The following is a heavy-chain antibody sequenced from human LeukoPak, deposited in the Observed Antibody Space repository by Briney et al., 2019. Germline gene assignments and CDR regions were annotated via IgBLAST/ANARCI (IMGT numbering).Heavy chain of an antibody. CDR2: IYYSGST. J-gene: IGHJ6*02. Sequence: PSETLSLTCTVSGGSISSSSYYWGWIRQPPGKGLEWIGSIYYSGSTYYNPSLKSRVTISVDTSKNQFSLKLSSVTAADTAVYYCARQPTHYDYVWGDYGMDVWGQGTTVTVSS. CDR1: GGSISSSSYY. V-gene: IGHV4-39*01. D-gene: IGHD3-16*01. CDR3: ARQPTHYDYVWGDYGMDV.